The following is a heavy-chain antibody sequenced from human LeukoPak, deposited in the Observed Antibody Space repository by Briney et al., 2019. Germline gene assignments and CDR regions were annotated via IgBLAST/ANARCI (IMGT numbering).Heavy chain of an antibody. D-gene: IGHD2-2*01. J-gene: IGHJ6*03. Sequence: SETLSLTCTLSGGSISSYYWSWIRQPPGKGLEWIGHVYYSGSTNYNPSLKSRVVISVDTSNNQFSLKLSSVTAADTALYYCARGYQTYYYYYMDVWGKGTTVTVSS. CDR1: GGSISSYY. V-gene: IGHV4-59*01. CDR2: VYYSGST. CDR3: ARGYQTYYYYYMDV.